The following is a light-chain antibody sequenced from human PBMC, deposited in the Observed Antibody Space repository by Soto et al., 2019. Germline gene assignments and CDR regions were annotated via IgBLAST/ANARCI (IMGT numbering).Light chain of an antibody. CDR1: SSNIGSNY. CDR3: APWNSRLRAGV. Sequence: QSVLTQPPSVSAAPRQKVTISCSGSSSNIGSNYVSWYQQLPGAAPKLLIYDNNQRPSGIPARFSGSKSGPSPTLDITGLQPGEEADYSCAPWNSRLRAGVFGGGTKLTVL. V-gene: IGLV1-51*01. CDR2: DNN. J-gene: IGLJ3*02.